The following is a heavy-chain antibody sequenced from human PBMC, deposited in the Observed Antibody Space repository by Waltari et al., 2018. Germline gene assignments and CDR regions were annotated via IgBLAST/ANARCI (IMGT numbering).Heavy chain of an antibody. CDR3: ARLYSSSWYRDY. D-gene: IGHD6-13*01. Sequence: QVQLQQWGAGLLKPSETLSLTCAVYGGSFSGYYWSWIRQPPGKGLEWIGEINHSGSTNYNPSLKSRVTISVDTSKNQFSLKLGSVTAADTAVYYCARLYSSSWYRDYWGQGTLVTVSS. V-gene: IGHV4-34*01. CDR1: GGSFSGYY. CDR2: INHSGST. J-gene: IGHJ4*02.